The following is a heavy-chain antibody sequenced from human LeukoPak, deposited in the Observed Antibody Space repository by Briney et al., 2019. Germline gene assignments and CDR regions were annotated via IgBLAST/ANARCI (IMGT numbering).Heavy chain of an antibody. D-gene: IGHD2-15*01. J-gene: IGHJ4*02. Sequence: GGSLRLSCAASGFTFDDYGMTWVRQAPGKGLEWVSGMNWNGDSTGYADSVKGRFTISRDNAKNSLYLQMNSLRAEDTAVYYCAAFTRYCSGGSCLGYWGQGTLVTVSS. V-gene: IGHV3-20*04. CDR3: AAFTRYCSGGSCLGY. CDR1: GFTFDDYG. CDR2: MNWNGDST.